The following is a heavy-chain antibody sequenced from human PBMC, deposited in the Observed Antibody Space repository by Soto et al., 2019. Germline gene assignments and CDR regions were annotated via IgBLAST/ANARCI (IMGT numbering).Heavy chain of an antibody. V-gene: IGHV4-34*01. CDR2: ITQSGSP. CDR3: TRGRRPGYSSGWYTD. Sequence: QVQLQQWGAGLLKPSETLSLTCAVHGGYFSGYYWGWVRQPPGKGLEWIGEITQSGSPNYNPSLRSRGTISVDRSKKQFSLTLTSVTAADAALYYCTRGRRPGYSSGWYTDWGQGTLVTFSS. CDR1: GGYFSGYY. J-gene: IGHJ4*02. D-gene: IGHD6-19*01.